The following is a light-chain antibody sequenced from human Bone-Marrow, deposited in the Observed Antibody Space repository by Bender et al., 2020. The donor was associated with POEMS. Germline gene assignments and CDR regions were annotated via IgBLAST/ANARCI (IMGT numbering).Light chain of an antibody. CDR3: SSYTRATTLV. Sequence: QSALTQPASVSGSPGQSITISCTGTRSDVGSYDYVSWYQQHPGKAPKLMIYEVSKRPAGVPDRFSGSKSGNTASLTISGLQAEDEADYYCSSYTRATTLVFGGGTKLTVL. CDR2: EVS. J-gene: IGLJ2*01. V-gene: IGLV2-14*01. CDR1: RSDVGSYDY.